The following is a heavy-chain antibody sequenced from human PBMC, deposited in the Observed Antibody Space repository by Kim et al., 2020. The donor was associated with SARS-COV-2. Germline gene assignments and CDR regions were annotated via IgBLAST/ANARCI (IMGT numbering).Heavy chain of an antibody. CDR3: ARNYGDYVSRYYYYYGMDV. J-gene: IGHJ6*02. V-gene: IGHV5-51*01. CDR2: IYPGDSDT. Sequence: GESLKISCKGSGYSFTSYWIGWVRQMPGKGLEWMGIIYPGDSDTRYSPSFQGQVTISADKSISTAYLQWSSLKASDTAMYYCARNYGDYVSRYYYYYGMDVWGQGTTVTVSS. D-gene: IGHD4-17*01. CDR1: GYSFTSYW.